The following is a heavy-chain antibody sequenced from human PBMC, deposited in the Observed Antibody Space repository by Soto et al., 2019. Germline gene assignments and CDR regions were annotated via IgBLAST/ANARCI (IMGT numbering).Heavy chain of an antibody. Sequence: PSETLSLTCAVYGGSFSGYYWSWIRQPPGKGLEWIGEINHSGSTNYNPSLKGRVTISVDTSKNQFSLKLSSVTAADTAVYYCARGDIVVVPAARRGMDVWGQGTTVTVSS. J-gene: IGHJ6*02. CDR2: INHSGST. V-gene: IGHV4-34*01. CDR1: GGSFSGYY. CDR3: ARGDIVVVPAARRGMDV. D-gene: IGHD2-2*01.